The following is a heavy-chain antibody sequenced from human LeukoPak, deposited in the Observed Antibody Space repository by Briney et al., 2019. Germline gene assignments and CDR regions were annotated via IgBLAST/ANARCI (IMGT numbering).Heavy chain of an antibody. CDR2: ISGSGGST. V-gene: IGHV3-23*01. CDR3: AKDIVLLVYPFDY. CDR1: GFTFSSYA. D-gene: IGHD2-8*01. J-gene: IGHJ4*02. Sequence: GGSLRLSCAASGFTFSSYAMSWVRQAPGKGLEWVSAISGSGGSTYYADSVKGRFTISRDNSKNTLYLQMNSQRGEDTAVYYYAKDIVLLVYPFDYWGQGTLVTVSS.